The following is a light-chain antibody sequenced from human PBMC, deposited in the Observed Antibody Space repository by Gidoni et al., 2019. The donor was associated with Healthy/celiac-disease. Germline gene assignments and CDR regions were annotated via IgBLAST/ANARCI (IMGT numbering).Light chain of an antibody. CDR3: MQRIEFPLT. Sequence: DIVMTQTPLSLPVTPGEPASISCRSSQSLLDSDDGNTYLDWYLQKPGQSPQRLIYTLSYRAYGVPDRFSGSGSGTDFTLKISRVETEDVGVYYCMQRIEFPLTFGGGTKVEIK. J-gene: IGKJ4*01. CDR2: TLS. CDR1: QSLLDSDDGNTY. V-gene: IGKV2-40*01.